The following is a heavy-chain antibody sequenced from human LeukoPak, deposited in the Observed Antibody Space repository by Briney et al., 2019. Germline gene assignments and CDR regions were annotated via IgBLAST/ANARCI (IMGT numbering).Heavy chain of an antibody. CDR2: LSYDGSNK. J-gene: IGHJ4*02. CDR3: AKDGGLWVSAHWGDS. CDR1: GFTFSSYA. Sequence: PGGSLRLSCAASGFTFSSYAMHWVRQAPGKGLEWVAFLSYDGSNKYYADSVKGRFTVSRDNSKNTLFLQMNSLRAEDTAVYYCAKDGGLWVSAHWGDSWGRGTLVTVSS. D-gene: IGHD7-27*01. V-gene: IGHV3-30-3*01.